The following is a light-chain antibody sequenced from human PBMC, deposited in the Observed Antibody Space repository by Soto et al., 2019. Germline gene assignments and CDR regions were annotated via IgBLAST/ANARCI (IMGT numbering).Light chain of an antibody. CDR3: QQYNNWPRT. J-gene: IGKJ1*01. V-gene: IGKV3-15*01. Sequence: EIVMTRSPATLSVSPGERATLSCRASQSVSSKLAWYQQKPGQAPRLLIYGASTRATGIPARFSGSGSGTEFTLTISSLQSEDFAVYYCQQYNNWPRTFGQGTKVEIK. CDR2: GAS. CDR1: QSVSSK.